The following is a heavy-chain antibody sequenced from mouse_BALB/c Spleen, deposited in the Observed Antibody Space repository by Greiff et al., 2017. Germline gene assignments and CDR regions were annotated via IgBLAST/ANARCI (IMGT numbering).Heavy chain of an antibody. CDR1: GFTFSSFG. CDR2: ISSGSSTI. J-gene: IGHJ4*01. CDR3: AGGRSYAKDY. Sequence: EVKLVVSGGGLVQSGGSRKLSCAASGFTFSSFGMHGVRQAPEKGLEWVAYISSGSSTIYYADTVKGRFTISRDNPKNTLFLQMTSLRSEDTAMYYCAGGRSYAKDYWGQGASVTVAS. V-gene: IGHV5-17*02.